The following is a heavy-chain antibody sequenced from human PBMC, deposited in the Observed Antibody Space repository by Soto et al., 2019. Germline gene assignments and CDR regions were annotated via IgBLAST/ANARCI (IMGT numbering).Heavy chain of an antibody. CDR3: ARGGPTGGSYKYNWFDP. V-gene: IGHV4-30-4*01. CDR1: GGSISSGDFY. CDR2: ISYSGST. D-gene: IGHD2-15*01. J-gene: IGHJ5*02. Sequence: SETLSLTCTVSGGSISSGDFYWSWIRQPPGRGLEWIGYISYSGSTYYNTSLKSRVTISVDTSKNQFSLKLNSVTAADTAVYYCARGGPTGGSYKYNWFDPWGQGTLVTVSS.